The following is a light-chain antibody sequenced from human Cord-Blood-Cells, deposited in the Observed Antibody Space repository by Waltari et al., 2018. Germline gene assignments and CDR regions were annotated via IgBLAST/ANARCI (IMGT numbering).Light chain of an antibody. V-gene: IGKV4-1*01. CDR1: QKVLYSSHNKNY. CDR2: WSS. Sequence: DIVMTQSPASLAVSLSERATIICKSSQKVLYSSHNKNYLAWYQQKPGQPPKLLIYWSSTRESWVPDRFSGSGSGTDFTLTISSLQAEDVAVYYCQQYYSTPPAFGPGTKVDIK. J-gene: IGKJ3*01. CDR3: QQYYSTPPA.